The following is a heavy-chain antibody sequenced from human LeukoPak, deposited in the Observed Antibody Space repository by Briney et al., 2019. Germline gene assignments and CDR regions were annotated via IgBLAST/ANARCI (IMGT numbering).Heavy chain of an antibody. J-gene: IGHJ5*02. CDR2: ISYDGSNK. CDR1: GFTFSSYT. CDR3: AREPKQWLVLYWFDP. Sequence: GRSLRLSCAASGFTFSSYTMHWVRQAPGKGLEWVAVISYDGSNKYYADSVKGRFTISRDNSKNTLYLQMNSLRAEDTAVYYSAREPKQWLVLYWFDPWGQGTLVTVSS. V-gene: IGHV3-30-3*01. D-gene: IGHD6-19*01.